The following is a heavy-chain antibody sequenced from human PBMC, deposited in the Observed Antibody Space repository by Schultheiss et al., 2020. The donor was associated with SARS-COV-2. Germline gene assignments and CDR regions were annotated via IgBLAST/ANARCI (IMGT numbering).Heavy chain of an antibody. D-gene: IGHD3-10*02. CDR3: ATSPIVRGVINYFYYYMDV. V-gene: IGHV4-31*03. J-gene: IGHJ6*03. CDR2: IYYSGST. CDR1: GGSISSGGYY. Sequence: SETLSLTCTVSGGSISSGGYYWNWIRQHPGKGLEWIGYIYYSGSTYFNPSLKSRVTISVDTSKNQFSLNLSSVTAADTAVYYCATSPIVRGVINYFYYYMDVWGKGTTVTVSS.